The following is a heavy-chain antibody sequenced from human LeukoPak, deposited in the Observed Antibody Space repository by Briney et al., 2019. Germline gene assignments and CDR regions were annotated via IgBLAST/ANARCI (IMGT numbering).Heavy chain of an antibody. V-gene: IGHV1-2*02. CDR2: INPNSGDT. CDR3: TRALTTVATWMYL. J-gene: IGHJ2*01. Sequence: ASVKVSCKASGYTFTGYLMHWVRQAPGQGLEWMGWINPNSGDTKYAQKFRGGVTMTRDTSISTAYMELSRLRSDDTAVYYCTRALTTVATWMYLWGRGTLVTVSS. D-gene: IGHD4-17*01. CDR1: GYTFTGYL.